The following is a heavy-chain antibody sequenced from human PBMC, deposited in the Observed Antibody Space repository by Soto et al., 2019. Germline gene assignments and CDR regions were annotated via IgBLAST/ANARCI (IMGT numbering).Heavy chain of an antibody. D-gene: IGHD1-7*01. V-gene: IGHV3-33*01. CDR2: IWYDGSNK. CDR3: ARGTGGLFRYNWNYGSAFDI. CDR1: GFTFSSYG. J-gene: IGHJ3*02. Sequence: GGSLRLSCAASGFTFSSYGMHWVRQAPGKGLEWVAVIWYDGSNKYYADSVKGRFTISRDNSKNTLYLQMNSLRAEDTAVYYCARGTGGLFRYNWNYGSAFDIWGQGTMVTVSS.